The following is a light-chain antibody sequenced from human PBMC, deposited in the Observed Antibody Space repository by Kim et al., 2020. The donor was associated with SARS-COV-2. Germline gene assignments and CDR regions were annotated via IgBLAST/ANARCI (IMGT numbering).Light chain of an antibody. J-gene: IGKJ1*01. CDR2: GTS. Sequence: YPGERATRSCRASQSVSSSSLAWYQQKPGQAPRLLIYGTSSRATGIPDRFSGSGSGTDFTLTISRLEPEDFAVYYCQQYGGSPWTFGQGTKVDIK. CDR3: QQYGGSPWT. V-gene: IGKV3-20*01. CDR1: QSVSSSS.